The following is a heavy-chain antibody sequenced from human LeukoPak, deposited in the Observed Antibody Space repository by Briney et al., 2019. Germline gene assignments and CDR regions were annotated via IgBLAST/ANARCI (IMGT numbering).Heavy chain of an antibody. V-gene: IGHV1-8*01. CDR3: ARGQAHDFWSGYWSRHESAEYFQH. CDR1: GYTFTSYD. CDR2: MNPNSGNT. Sequence: ASVKVPCKASGYTFTSYDINWVRQATGQGLEWMGWMNPNSGNTGYAQKFQGRVTMTRNTSISTAYMELSSLRFEDTAVYYCARGQAHDFWSGYWSRHESAEYFQHWGQGTLVTVSS. J-gene: IGHJ1*01. D-gene: IGHD3-3*01.